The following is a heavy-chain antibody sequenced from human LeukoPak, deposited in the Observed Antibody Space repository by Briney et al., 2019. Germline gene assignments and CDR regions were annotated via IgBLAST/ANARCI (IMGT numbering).Heavy chain of an antibody. CDR2: ISSSSSYI. D-gene: IGHD2-8*01. V-gene: IGHV3-21*01. Sequence: GGSLRLSCAASGFTFSSYSMNWVRQAPGKGLEWVSSISSSSSYIYYADSVKGRFTISRDNAKNSLYLQMNSLRAEDTAVYYCARTYCTNGVCYWYYFDYWDQGTLVTVSS. J-gene: IGHJ4*02. CDR3: ARTYCTNGVCYWYYFDY. CDR1: GFTFSSYS.